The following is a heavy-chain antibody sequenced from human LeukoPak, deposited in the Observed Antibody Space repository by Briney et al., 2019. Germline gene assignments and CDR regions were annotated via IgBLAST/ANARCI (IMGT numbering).Heavy chain of an antibody. Sequence: PSGTPSLTCTVSGGSIRSYYWSWIRQPAGKGLEWIGRIYSGGSTNYNPSLKSRVTMSVATFKNQFSLKLSSVTAADTAVYYCARGAYGSGSSSQFDPWGQGTLVTVSS. V-gene: IGHV4-4*07. J-gene: IGHJ5*02. CDR3: ARGAYGSGSSSQFDP. CDR2: IYSGGST. CDR1: GGSIRSYY. D-gene: IGHD3-10*01.